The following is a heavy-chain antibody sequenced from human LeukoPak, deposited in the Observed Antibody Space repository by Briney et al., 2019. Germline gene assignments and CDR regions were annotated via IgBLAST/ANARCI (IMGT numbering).Heavy chain of an antibody. J-gene: IGHJ3*02. CDR2: ISSDGRTT. D-gene: IGHD6-13*01. Sequence: GGSLRLSCEASGFTFSSYYMHWVRQPPGRGLVWVSRISSDGRTTNYADSVKGRFTISRDNAKNTLYLQMNSLRAEDTAVYYCARDWYNNNWYNSFDTWGQGTMVTVSS. V-gene: IGHV3-74*01. CDR1: GFTFSSYY. CDR3: ARDWYNNNWYNSFDT.